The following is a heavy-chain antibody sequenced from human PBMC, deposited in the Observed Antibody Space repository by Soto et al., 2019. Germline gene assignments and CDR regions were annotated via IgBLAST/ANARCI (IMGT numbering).Heavy chain of an antibody. J-gene: IGHJ3*02. CDR3: ARWEEYYDILTGYMDFDI. Sequence: EVQLVQSGAEVKKPGESLRISCKGSGYSFTSYWISWVRQMPGKGLEWMGRIDPSDSYTNYSPSFQGHVTISADKAISTAYLQWSSLKASDTSMYYCARWEEYYDILTGYMDFDIWGKGTMVTVSS. V-gene: IGHV5-10-1*01. D-gene: IGHD3-9*01. CDR2: IDPSDSYT. CDR1: GYSFTSYW.